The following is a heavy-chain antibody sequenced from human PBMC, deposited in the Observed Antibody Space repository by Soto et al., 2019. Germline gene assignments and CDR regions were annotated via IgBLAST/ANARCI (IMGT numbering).Heavy chain of an antibody. V-gene: IGHV1-3*01. CDR3: AREGMWS. Sequence: ASVKVSCKASGYTFTRYAMHWVRQAPGQRLEWMGWINAGNGSTKYSQKFQGRVTITRDTSASTAYMELSSLRSEDTAVYYCAREGMWSWGQGTLVTVSS. D-gene: IGHD2-21*01. CDR2: INAGNGST. CDR1: GYTFTRYA. J-gene: IGHJ5*02.